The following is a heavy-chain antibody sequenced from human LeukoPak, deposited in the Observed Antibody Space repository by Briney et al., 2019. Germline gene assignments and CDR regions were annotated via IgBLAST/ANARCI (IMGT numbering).Heavy chain of an antibody. V-gene: IGHV1-2*02. CDR1: GYTFTGYY. J-gene: IGHJ4*02. D-gene: IGHD3-3*01. Sequence: ASVKVSCKASGYTFTGYYMHWVRQAPGQGLEWVGWINPNSGGTNYAQKFQGRVTMTRDTSISTAYMELSRLRSDDTAVYYCARDVSPTTYYDFWSGYPKLNYFDYWGQGTLVTVSS. CDR2: INPNSGGT. CDR3: ARDVSPTTYYDFWSGYPKLNYFDY.